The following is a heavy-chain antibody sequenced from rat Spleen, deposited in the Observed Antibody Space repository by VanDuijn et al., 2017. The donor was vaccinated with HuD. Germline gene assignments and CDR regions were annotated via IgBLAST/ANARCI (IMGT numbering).Heavy chain of an antibody. D-gene: IGHD1-1*01. CDR1: GFSLISNG. Sequence: QVQLKESGPGLVQPSQTLSLTCTVSGFSLISNGVSWVRQPPGKGLEWIAAISSGGSTYFNSVLKSRLSISRDTSKSQVFLKMSSLKTEDTATYYCARDGEDNYWGQGVMVTVSS. CDR3: ARDGEDNY. CDR2: ISSGGST. V-gene: IGHV2S12*01. J-gene: IGHJ2*01.